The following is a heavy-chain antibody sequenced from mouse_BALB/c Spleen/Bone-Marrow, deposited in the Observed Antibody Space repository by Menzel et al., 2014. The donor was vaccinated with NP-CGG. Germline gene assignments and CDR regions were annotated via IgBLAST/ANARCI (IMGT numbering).Heavy chain of an antibody. Sequence: QVHVKQSGAELARPGASVKLSCKASGYTFXDYYINWVKQRTGQGLEWIGEIYPGSGNTYYNEKFKGKATLTADKSSSTAYMQLSSLTSEDSAVYFCAKGGYGSSYVRYYAMDYWGQGTSVTVSS. V-gene: IGHV1-77*01. J-gene: IGHJ4*01. D-gene: IGHD1-1*01. CDR1: GYTFXDYY. CDR2: IYPGSGNT. CDR3: AKGGYGSSYVRYYAMDY.